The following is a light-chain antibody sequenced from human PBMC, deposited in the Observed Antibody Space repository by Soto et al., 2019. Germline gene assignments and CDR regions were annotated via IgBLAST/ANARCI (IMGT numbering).Light chain of an antibody. J-gene: IGKJ1*01. CDR2: GAS. Sequence: EIVMRQSPATLSVSLGERATLSCMASQSVSSNLAWYQQKPGQAPRLLIYGASTRATGIPARFSGSGSGTEFTLTIRSLQSEDFAVYYCQQYNNWPQTFGQGTKVDIK. V-gene: IGKV3-15*01. CDR3: QQYNNWPQT. CDR1: QSVSSN.